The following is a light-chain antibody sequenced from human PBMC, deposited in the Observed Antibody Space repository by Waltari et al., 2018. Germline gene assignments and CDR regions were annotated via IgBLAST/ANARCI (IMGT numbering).Light chain of an antibody. CDR2: KAS. J-gene: IGKJ1*01. V-gene: IGKV1-5*03. Sequence: DIQMTQSPSTLSASVGDRVIITCRASQSISSWLAWYQQKPGKAPNLLIYKASSLESGVPSRFSGSGSGTEFTLTISSLQPDDFATYYCQHYAVSPWTFGQGTQVEAK. CDR1: QSISSW. CDR3: QHYAVSPWT.